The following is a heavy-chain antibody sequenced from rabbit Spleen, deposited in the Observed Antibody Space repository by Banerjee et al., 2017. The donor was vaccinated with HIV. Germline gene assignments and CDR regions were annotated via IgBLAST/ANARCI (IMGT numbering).Heavy chain of an antibody. CDR1: GVSFSDKDV. Sequence: EQLEESGGGLVKPEGSLTLTCKASGVSFSDKDVMCWVRQAPGKGLEWIACINTVTGKAVYASWAKGRFTISKTSSTTVTLQMTSLTAADTATYFCARDLTVVIGWNFYLWGPGTLVTVS. J-gene: IGHJ4*01. CDR2: INTVTGKA. D-gene: IGHD1-1*01. V-gene: IGHV1S45*01. CDR3: ARDLTVVIGWNFYL.